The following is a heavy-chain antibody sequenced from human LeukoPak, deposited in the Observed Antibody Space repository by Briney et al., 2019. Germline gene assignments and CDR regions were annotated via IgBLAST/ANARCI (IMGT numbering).Heavy chain of an antibody. CDR3: ARDVEAAGLYYFDY. J-gene: IGHJ4*02. CDR2: INHSGST. CDR1: GGSFSGYY. D-gene: IGHD6-13*01. V-gene: IGHV4-34*01. Sequence: PSETLSLICAVYGGSFSGYYWSWIRQPPGKGLEWIGEINHSGSTNYNPSLKSRVTISVDTSKNQFSLKRSSVTAADTAVYYCARDVEAAGLYYFDYWGQGTLVTVS.